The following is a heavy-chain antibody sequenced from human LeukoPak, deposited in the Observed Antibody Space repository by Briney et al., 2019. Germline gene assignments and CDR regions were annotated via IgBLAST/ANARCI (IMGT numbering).Heavy chain of an antibody. J-gene: IGHJ4*02. CDR2: ISETGVET. V-gene: IGHV3-23*01. Sequence: PGGSLRLSCAASRFTFSSYAMSWVRQAPGKGLEWVSSISETGVETFHADPVKGRFTISRDNSKDTVYLQMDSLRAEDTAVYYCANYGTGTYPRNSGGCWGQGTQVIVSS. CDR3: ANYGTGTYPRNSGGC. D-gene: IGHD6-19*01. CDR1: RFTFSSYA.